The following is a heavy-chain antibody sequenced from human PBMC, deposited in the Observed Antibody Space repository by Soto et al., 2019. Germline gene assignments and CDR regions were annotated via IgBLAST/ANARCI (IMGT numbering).Heavy chain of an antibody. V-gene: IGHV3-30*18. CDR3: AKDTYYYDSSGYSVFDY. D-gene: IGHD3-22*01. Sequence: QVQLVESGGGVVQPGRSLRLSCAASGFTFSSYGIHWVRQAPGKGLEWVAVISYDGSNKYYADSVKGRFTISRDNSKTTLYLQMISLVAADTAVYYCAKDTYYYDSSGYSVFDYWGQGTLVTVSS. CDR1: GFTFSSYG. CDR2: ISYDGSNK. J-gene: IGHJ4*02.